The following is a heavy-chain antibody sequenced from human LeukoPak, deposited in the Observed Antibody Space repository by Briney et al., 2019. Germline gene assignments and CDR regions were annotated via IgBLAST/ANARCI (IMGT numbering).Heavy chain of an antibody. J-gene: IGHJ3*02. Sequence: GGSLRLSCAASRFTVSNNYMSWLRQAPGKGLEWVSLIYSSGSTDYADSVKGRFTISRDNSKNTLYLPMNSLRDEDTAVYYCARGGDIVGTSRSAFDIWGQGTMVTVSS. CDR2: IYSSGST. D-gene: IGHD5-12*01. CDR3: ARGGDIVGTSRSAFDI. CDR1: RFTVSNNY. V-gene: IGHV3-53*01.